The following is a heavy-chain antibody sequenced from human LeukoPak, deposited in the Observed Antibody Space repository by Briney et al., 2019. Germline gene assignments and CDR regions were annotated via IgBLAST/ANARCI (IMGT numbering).Heavy chain of an antibody. D-gene: IGHD2-15*01. Sequence: PSETLSLTCTVSGGSISGSSYYWGWIRQPPGKGLEWIGSIYYRGSTYYNPTLKSRVTVSVDTSKHQFSLKLSPVTAADTAVYYCALIRGYCRTWGQGTLVTVSS. CDR1: GGSISGSSYY. V-gene: IGHV4-39*01. J-gene: IGHJ5*02. CDR2: IYYRGST. CDR3: ALIRGYCRT.